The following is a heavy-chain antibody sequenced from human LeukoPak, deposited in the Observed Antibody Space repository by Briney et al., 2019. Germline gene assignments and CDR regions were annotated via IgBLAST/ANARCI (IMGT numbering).Heavy chain of an antibody. J-gene: IGHJ4*02. CDR3: ARDRLGVTHFDY. D-gene: IGHD2-21*02. CDR1: GFTFSSYG. CDR2: IWYDGSNK. V-gene: IGHV3-33*01. Sequence: GRSLRLSCAASGFTFSSYGMHWVRQAPGKGLEWVAVIWYDGSNKYYAESVKGRFTISRDNSKNTMYLQMESLRAEDTAVYYCARDRLGVTHFDYWGPGTLVTVSS.